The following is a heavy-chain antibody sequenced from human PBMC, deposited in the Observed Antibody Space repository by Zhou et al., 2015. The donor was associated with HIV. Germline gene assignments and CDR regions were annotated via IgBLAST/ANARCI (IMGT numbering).Heavy chain of an antibody. CDR2: IIPIFGTA. V-gene: IGHV1-69*06. J-gene: IGHJ6*02. Sequence: QVQLVQSGAEVKKPGSSVKVSCKASGGTFSSYAISWVRQAPGQGLEWMGGIIPIFGTANYAQKFQGRVTITADKSTSTAYMELSSLRSEDTAVYYCAREGYCSSTSCFGGMDVWGQGTTVTVSS. D-gene: IGHD2-2*01. CDR1: GGTFSSYA. CDR3: AREGYCSSTSCFGGMDV.